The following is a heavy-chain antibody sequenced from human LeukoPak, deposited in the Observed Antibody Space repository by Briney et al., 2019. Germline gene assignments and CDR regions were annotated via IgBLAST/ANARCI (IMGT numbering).Heavy chain of an antibody. CDR1: GYTFTGYY. CDR3: ARATTYYDFWSGYNWFDP. CDR2: INPNSGGT. J-gene: IGHJ5*02. Sequence: GASVKVSCKASGYTFTGYYMHWVRQAPGQGLEWMGWINPNSGGTNYAQKFQGRVTMTRDTSISTAYMELSRLRSDDTAVYYCARATTYYDFWSGYNWFDPWAREPWSPSPQ. D-gene: IGHD3-3*01. V-gene: IGHV1-2*02.